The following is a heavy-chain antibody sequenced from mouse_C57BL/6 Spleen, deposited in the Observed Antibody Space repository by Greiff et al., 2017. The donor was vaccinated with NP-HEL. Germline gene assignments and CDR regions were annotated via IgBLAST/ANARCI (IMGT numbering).Heavy chain of an antibody. CDR1: GFTFSDYG. CDR2: ISSGSSTI. V-gene: IGHV5-17*01. CDR3: ARPYSKGAAWFAY. D-gene: IGHD2-5*01. J-gene: IGHJ3*01. Sequence: DVKLVESGGGLVKPGGSLKLSCAASGFTFSDYGMHWVRQASEKGLEWVAYISSGSSTIYYADTVKGRFTISRDTAKNTLFLQMTSLRSEDTAMYYGARPYSKGAAWFAYWGQGTLVTVSA.